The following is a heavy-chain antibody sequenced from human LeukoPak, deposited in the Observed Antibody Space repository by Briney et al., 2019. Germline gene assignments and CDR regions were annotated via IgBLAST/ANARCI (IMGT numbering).Heavy chain of an antibody. CDR1: GGSISSYY. CDR3: ARRGLRYFDWSSRGFDP. J-gene: IGHJ5*02. Sequence: SETLSLTCTVSGGSISSYYWSWIRQPAGKGLEWIGRIYTSGSTNYNPSLKSRVTISVDTSKNQFSLKLSSVTAADTAVYYCARRGLRYFDWSSRGFDPWGQGTLVTVSS. CDR2: IYTSGST. V-gene: IGHV4-4*07. D-gene: IGHD3-9*01.